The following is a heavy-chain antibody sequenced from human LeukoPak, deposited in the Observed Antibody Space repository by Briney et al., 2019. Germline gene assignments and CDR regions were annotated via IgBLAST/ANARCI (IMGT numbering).Heavy chain of an antibody. CDR3: AGDSARTIFGVIST. V-gene: IGHV3-30*09. CDR1: GFAFSKYA. J-gene: IGHJ4*02. D-gene: IGHD3-3*01. CDR2: VSYDGSNK. Sequence: HPGKSLRLSCVASGFAFSKYAMHWVRQAPGKGLEWVGVVSYDGSNKFYADFVKGRFAISKDNSKNTLSLQMNGLRPEDTAMYYCAGDSARTIFGVISTWGQGTLVTVSS.